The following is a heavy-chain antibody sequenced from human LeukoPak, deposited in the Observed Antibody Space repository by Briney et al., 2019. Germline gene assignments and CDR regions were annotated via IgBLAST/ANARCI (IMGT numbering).Heavy chain of an antibody. V-gene: IGHV4-61*02. CDR3: ARELSGYCSSTSCYREYNWFDP. D-gene: IGHD2-2*02. CDR1: GVSISSSSYY. J-gene: IGHJ5*02. Sequence: SETLSLTCTVSGVSISSSSYYWSCIRQPAGKGLEWIGRIYTSGSTNYNPSRKSRVTISVDTSKNQFSLKLSSVTAADTAVYYCARELSGYCSSTSCYREYNWFDPWGQGTLVTVSS. CDR2: IYTSGST.